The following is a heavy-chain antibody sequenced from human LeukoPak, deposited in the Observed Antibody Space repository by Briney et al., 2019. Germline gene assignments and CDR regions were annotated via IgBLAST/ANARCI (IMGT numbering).Heavy chain of an antibody. CDR1: GGTFSSYA. CDR3: ASSGSYGVWYFDY. D-gene: IGHD1-26*01. CDR2: IIPIFGTA. J-gene: IGHJ4*02. V-gene: IGHV1-69*05. Sequence: SXXXSCKASGGTFSSYAISWVRQAPGQGLEWMGGIIPIFGTANYAQKFQGRVTITTDESTSTAYMELSSLRSEDTAVYYCASSGSYGVWYFDYWGQGTLVTVSS.